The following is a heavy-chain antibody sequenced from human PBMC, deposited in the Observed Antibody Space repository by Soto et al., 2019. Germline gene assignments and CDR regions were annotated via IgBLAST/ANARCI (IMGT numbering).Heavy chain of an antibody. V-gene: IGHV1-18*01. J-gene: IGHJ4*02. D-gene: IGHD3-10*01. CDR3: ARDQEITMVRGARLRY. Sequence: QVQLVQSGAEVKKPGASVKVSCKASGYTFTSYGISWVRQAPGQGLEWMGWISAYNGNTNYAQKLQDRVTMTTDTSTSTAYMELRSLRSDDTAVFYCARDQEITMVRGARLRYWGQGTLVTVSS. CDR2: ISAYNGNT. CDR1: GYTFTSYG.